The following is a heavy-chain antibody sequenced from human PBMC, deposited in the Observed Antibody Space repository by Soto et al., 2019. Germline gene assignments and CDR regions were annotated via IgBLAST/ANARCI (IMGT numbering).Heavy chain of an antibody. CDR1: GFTFSTYT. Sequence: GGSLRLSCAASGFTFSTYTMNWVRQAPGKGLEWVSYISSSGSTIYYADSVKGRFTISRDNAKNSLYLQMNSLRAEVMVVYYCARDGLKMDAFDIWGEGTMVTVSS. V-gene: IGHV3-48*04. CDR2: ISSSGSTI. J-gene: IGHJ3*02. CDR3: ARDGLKMDAFDI.